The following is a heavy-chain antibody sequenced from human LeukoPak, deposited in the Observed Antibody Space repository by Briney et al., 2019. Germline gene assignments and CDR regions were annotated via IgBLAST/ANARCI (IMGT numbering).Heavy chain of an antibody. V-gene: IGHV1-2*02. CDR1: GYTFTDYY. J-gene: IGHJ4*02. Sequence: ASVKVSCKASGYTFTDYYIHWVRQAPGQGLEWMGWINPNSGDTNYAQKFQGRVTMSRDTSISTAYMELSRLRSDDTAVYYCARGVGSSGLLNSWGQGTLVTVSS. CDR3: ARGVGSSGLLNS. CDR2: INPNSGDT. D-gene: IGHD6-19*01.